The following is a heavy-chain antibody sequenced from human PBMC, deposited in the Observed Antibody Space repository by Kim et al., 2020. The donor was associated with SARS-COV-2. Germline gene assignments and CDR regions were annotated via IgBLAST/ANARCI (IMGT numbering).Heavy chain of an antibody. CDR3: ARLPGVITDYYYYGMDV. Sequence: LKSRVTISVDTSKNQFSLKLSSVTAADTAVYYCARLPGVITDYYYYGMDVWGQGTTVTVSS. V-gene: IGHV4-59*08. D-gene: IGHD3-22*01. J-gene: IGHJ6*02.